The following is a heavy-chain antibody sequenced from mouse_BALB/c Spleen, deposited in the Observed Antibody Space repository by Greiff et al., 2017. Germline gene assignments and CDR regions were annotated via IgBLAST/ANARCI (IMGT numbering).Heavy chain of an antibody. J-gene: IGHJ3*01. D-gene: IGHD1-1*01. CDR3: ARDWDGSLAWFAY. V-gene: IGHV1-9*01. CDR1: GYSFSSYW. CDR2: ILPGSGST. Sequence: QVQLQQSGAELMKPGASVKISCKATGYSFSSYWIEWVKQRPGHGLEWIGEILPGSGSTNYNEKFKGKATFTADTSSNTAYMQLSSLTSEDSAVYYCARDWDGSLAWFAYWGQGTLVTVSA.